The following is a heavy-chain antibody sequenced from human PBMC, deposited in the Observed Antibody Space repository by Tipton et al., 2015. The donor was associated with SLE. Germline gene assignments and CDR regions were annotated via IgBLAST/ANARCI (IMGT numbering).Heavy chain of an antibody. D-gene: IGHD1-26*01. V-gene: IGHV4-61*01. CDR3: ARDSVGLVDNYHYYYMDV. J-gene: IGHJ6*03. CDR2: IYYSGST. Sequence: TLSLTCTVSGGSISSSSYYWSWIRQPPGKGLEWIGYIYYSGSTNYNPSLKSRVTISVDTSKNLFSLKLSSVTAADTAVYYCARDSVGLVDNYHYYYMDVWGKGTTVTISS. CDR1: GGSISSSSYY.